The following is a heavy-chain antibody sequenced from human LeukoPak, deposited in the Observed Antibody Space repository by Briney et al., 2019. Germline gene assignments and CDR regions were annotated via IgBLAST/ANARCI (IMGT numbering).Heavy chain of an antibody. Sequence: KPSETLSLTCIVSGGSIISHYWSWIRQPPRKALEWIGYIFYSGSNNYNPSLKSRVTISVDTSKNKSSLKLNSVTGADTAVYYCAITTLISGYVGFDIWGQETMVTVSS. V-gene: IGHV4-59*08. CDR1: GGSIISHY. CDR2: IFYSGSN. D-gene: IGHD3-22*01. CDR3: AITTLISGYVGFDI. J-gene: IGHJ3*02.